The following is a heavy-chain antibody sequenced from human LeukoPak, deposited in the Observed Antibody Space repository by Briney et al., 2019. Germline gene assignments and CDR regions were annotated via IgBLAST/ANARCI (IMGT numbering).Heavy chain of an antibody. Sequence: SETLSLTCAVYGGSFSGYYWSWIRQPPGKGLEWIGEINHSGSTNYNPSLKSRVTILVDTSKNQFSLKLSSVTAADTAVYYCASYYDFWSGYPDWGQGTLVTVSS. J-gene: IGHJ4*02. CDR3: ASYYDFWSGYPD. CDR1: GGSFSGYY. V-gene: IGHV4-34*01. D-gene: IGHD3-3*01. CDR2: INHSGST.